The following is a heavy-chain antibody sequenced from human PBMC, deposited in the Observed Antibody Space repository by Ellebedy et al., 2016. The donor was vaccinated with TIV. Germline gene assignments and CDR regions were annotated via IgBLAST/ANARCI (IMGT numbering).Heavy chain of an antibody. D-gene: IGHD1-26*01. Sequence: GESPKISXAASGFTFSSYWMSWVRQTPGKGLEWVAQINHDGSEKYYVDSVKGRFTISRDNAKNSVYLQMNSLRAEDTAVYYCARAVGGVGSTWGQGTLVTVSS. CDR2: INHDGSEK. CDR1: GFTFSSYW. CDR3: ARAVGGVGST. J-gene: IGHJ4*02. V-gene: IGHV3-7*01.